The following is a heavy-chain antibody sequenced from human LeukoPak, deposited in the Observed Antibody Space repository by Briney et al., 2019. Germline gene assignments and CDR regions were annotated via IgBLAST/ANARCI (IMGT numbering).Heavy chain of an antibody. V-gene: IGHV3-9*01. CDR1: GFTFDDHG. CDR2: ISWSSGII. Sequence: PGRSLRLSCAASGFTFDDHGMHWVRQAPGKGLEWVSGISWSSGIIGYADSEKGRFTISRDNAKNSLYLQMDSLRAEDTALYYCAKDTGRPTDAITMEDNAFDIWGQGTMVTVSS. D-gene: IGHD3-3*01. J-gene: IGHJ3*02. CDR3: AKDTGRPTDAITMEDNAFDI.